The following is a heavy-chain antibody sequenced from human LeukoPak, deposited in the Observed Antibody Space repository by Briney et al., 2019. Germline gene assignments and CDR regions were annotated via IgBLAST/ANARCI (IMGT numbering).Heavy chain of an antibody. V-gene: IGHV4-31*03. D-gene: IGHD3-22*01. CDR1: GGSISRGGYY. CDR2: IYYSGST. J-gene: IGHJ4*02. CDR3: ARDRYDSSGYYYHFDY. Sequence: SQTLSLTCTVSGGSISRGGYYWSWIRQHPGTGLEWIGYIYYSGSTYYNPPLKSRVTISVDTSKNQFSLKLSSVTAADTAVYYCARDRYDSSGYYYHFDYWGQGTLVTVSS.